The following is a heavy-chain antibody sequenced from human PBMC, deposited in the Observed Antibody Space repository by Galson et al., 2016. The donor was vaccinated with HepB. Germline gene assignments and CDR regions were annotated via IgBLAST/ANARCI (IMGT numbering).Heavy chain of an antibody. J-gene: IGHJ4*02. CDR3: VRGGSWFY. CDR2: ISSSSKYI. V-gene: IGHV3-21*01. Sequence: SLRLSCAASGFTFSSYSMNWVRQAPGKGLEWVSSISSSSKYINYADSGEGRFTISRDNAKSSLYLQMNSLRVDDTAVYYCVRGGSWFYWGQGTLVTVSS. D-gene: IGHD6-13*01. CDR1: GFTFSSYS.